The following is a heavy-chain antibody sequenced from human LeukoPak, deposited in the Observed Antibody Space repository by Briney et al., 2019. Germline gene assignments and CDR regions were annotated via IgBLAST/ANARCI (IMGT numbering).Heavy chain of an antibody. D-gene: IGHD6-19*01. CDR3: AKGGSGWYPAFDY. J-gene: IGHJ4*02. CDR1: RFTFSSYA. CDR2: SGSGGST. Sequence: PGGSLRLSCAASRFTFSSYAMSWVRQAPGKGLEWVSTSGSGGSTLYADSVKGRFTISRDNSKNTLFLQMNSLRAEDTAVYYCAKGGSGWYPAFDYWGQGTLVTVSS. V-gene: IGHV3-23*01.